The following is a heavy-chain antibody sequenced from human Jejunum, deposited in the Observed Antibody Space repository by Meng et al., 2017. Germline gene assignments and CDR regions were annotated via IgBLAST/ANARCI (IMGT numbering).Heavy chain of an antibody. CDR1: DVSITSSRYY. D-gene: IGHD3-3*02. CDR3: ARDRSISWFYV. CDR2: LYYSGTT. Sequence: SETLSLTCPVSDVSITSSRYYWGWIRQPPGKGLEWIGSLYYSGTTFYNPSLNSRVTISVDPSKNQLSLELRSVTAADTAVYYFARDRSISWFYVWGQGELVNGAS. V-gene: IGHV4-39*07. J-gene: IGHJ4*02.